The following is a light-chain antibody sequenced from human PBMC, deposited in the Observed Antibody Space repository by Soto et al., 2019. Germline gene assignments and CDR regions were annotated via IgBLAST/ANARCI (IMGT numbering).Light chain of an antibody. V-gene: IGLV1-44*01. CDR2: TND. Sequence: QAVVTQPPSASGTPGQRVTISCSGSSFNIGSNTVNWYQQVPGTAPKLLLYTNDQRPSGVPDRFSGSKSGTSASLAISGLQSEDEADYYCTAWDDSLNGLVFGGGTKLTVL. CDR3: TAWDDSLNGLV. J-gene: IGLJ2*01. CDR1: SFNIGSNT.